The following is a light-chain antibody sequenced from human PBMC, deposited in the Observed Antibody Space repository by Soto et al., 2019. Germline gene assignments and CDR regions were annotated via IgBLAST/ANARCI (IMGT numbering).Light chain of an antibody. CDR3: QQSYRTPYT. CDR2: GAS. V-gene: IGKV1-39*01. CDR1: QSISIY. J-gene: IGKJ2*01. Sequence: DIQMTQSPSSLSASVGDRVTITCRASQSISIYLNWYQQKPGKAPKLLISGASSLQSGVPSMFSGSGSGTDFTLTISRLQPEDVATYDCQQSYRTPYTFGQGTKLEMK.